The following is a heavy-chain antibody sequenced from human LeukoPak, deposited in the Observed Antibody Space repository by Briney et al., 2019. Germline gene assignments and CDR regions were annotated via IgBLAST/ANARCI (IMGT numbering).Heavy chain of an antibody. CDR1: GFTFSSYS. CDR3: ARDLSSGSYARGNWFDP. V-gene: IGHV3-21*01. D-gene: IGHD3-10*01. J-gene: IGHJ5*02. Sequence: PGGSLRLSCAASGFTFSSYSMNWVRQAPGKGLEWVSSISSSSSYIYYADSVKGRFTISRDNAKNSLYLQMNSLRAEDTAVYYCARDLSSGSYARGNWFDPWGQGTLVTVSS. CDR2: ISSSSSYI.